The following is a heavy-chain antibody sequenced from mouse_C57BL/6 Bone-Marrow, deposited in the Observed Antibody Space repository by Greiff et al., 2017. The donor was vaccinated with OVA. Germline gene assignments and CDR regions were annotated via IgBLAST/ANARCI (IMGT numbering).Heavy chain of an antibody. D-gene: IGHD2-4*01. V-gene: IGHV1-64*01. CDR1: GYTFTSYW. CDR3: AREEDYHYAMDY. CDR2: IHPNSGST. J-gene: IGHJ4*01. Sequence: QVQLQQPGAELVKPGASVKLSCKASGYTFTSYWMHWVKQRPGQGLEWIGMIHPNSGSTNYNEKFKSKATLTVDKSSSTAYMQLSSLTSEDSAVYYCAREEDYHYAMDYWGQGTSVTVSS.